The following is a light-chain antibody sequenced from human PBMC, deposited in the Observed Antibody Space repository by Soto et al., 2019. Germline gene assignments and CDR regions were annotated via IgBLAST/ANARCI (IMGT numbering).Light chain of an antibody. CDR1: QSISSW. CDR3: QQYNDNWT. CDR2: KAS. Sequence: IQMTQSPSTLSASVGDRVTITCRASQSISSWLAWYQQKPGTAPKLLIYKASTLQSGVPSRFSGSGSGTDFTLAITSLQPDDSATYYCQQYNDNWTFGQGTKV. V-gene: IGKV1-5*03. J-gene: IGKJ1*01.